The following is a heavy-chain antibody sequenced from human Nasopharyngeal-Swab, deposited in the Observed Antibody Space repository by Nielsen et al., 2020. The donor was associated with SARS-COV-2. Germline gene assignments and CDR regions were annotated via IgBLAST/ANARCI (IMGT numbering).Heavy chain of an antibody. CDR2: INAGNGNT. CDR3: ARDFRQRWELLHYYYYYGMDV. Sequence: ASVKVSCKASGYTFTSYAMNWVRQAPGQGLEWMGWINAGNGNTKYSQKFQGRVTITRDTSASTAYMELSSLRSEDTAVYYCARDFRQRWELLHYYYYYGMDVWGQGTTVTVSS. J-gene: IGHJ6*02. V-gene: IGHV1-3*01. CDR1: GYTFTSYA. D-gene: IGHD1-26*01.